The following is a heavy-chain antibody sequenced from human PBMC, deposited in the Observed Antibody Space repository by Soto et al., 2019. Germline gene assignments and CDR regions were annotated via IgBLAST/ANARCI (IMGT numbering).Heavy chain of an antibody. CDR1: SGSFSCYY. D-gene: IGHD6-6*01. Sequence: SETLSLTCSIYSGSFSCYYWSWIRQPPGKGLEWIGEISQSGNTNYSPSLKSRVSISIDTSKKQFSLNLASVSAADTAVYYCARAPKVSGSSQPRPDFWGQGTLVTVSS. CDR3: ARAPKVSGSSQPRPDF. CDR2: ISQSGNT. J-gene: IGHJ4*02. V-gene: IGHV4-34*01.